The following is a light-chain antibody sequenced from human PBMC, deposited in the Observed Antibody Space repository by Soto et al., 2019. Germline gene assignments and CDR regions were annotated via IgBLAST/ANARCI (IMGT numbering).Light chain of an antibody. CDR1: QSVSSS. Sequence: EIVLPQSPGTLSLSPWERATLSCRASQSVSSSLVWYQQKPGQAPRLIIYGASSRATGIPDRFSGSGPGKYFTLTINSVQAEDVAVYYCQQYYSSPLTFGGGTKVDIK. J-gene: IGKJ4*01. CDR2: GAS. V-gene: IGKV3-20*01. CDR3: QQYYSSPLT.